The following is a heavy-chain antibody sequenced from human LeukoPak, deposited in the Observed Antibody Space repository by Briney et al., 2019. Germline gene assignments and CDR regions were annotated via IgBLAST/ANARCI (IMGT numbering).Heavy chain of an antibody. V-gene: IGHV3-48*01. CDR2: ISNTAI. Sequence: GGSLRLSCATSGFTFTDYGMNWVRQAPGKGLKWISYISNTAILYADSVKGRFAISRDNARNSLHLQMNSLRAEDTAVYYCARDGSANWFDPWGQGTLVTVSS. J-gene: IGHJ5*02. D-gene: IGHD6-25*01. CDR1: GFTFTDYG. CDR3: ARDGSANWFDP.